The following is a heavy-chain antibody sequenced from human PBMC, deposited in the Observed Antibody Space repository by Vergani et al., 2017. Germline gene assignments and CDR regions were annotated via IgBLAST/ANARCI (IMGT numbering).Heavy chain of an antibody. J-gene: IGHJ4*02. V-gene: IGHV3-23*04. Sequence: EVQLVESGGGLVQPGGSLTLSCAASGFTVSTDYFSWVRQAPGKGLEWVSTLSASDRRTHYADSVKGRFTISRDNSKNTLFLHMNSLRPEDTAVYYCAKSKPSSSWPRVVDYWGQGTLVTVSS. CDR1: GFTVSTDY. CDR3: AKSKPSSSWPRVVDY. CDR2: LSASDRRT. D-gene: IGHD6-13*01.